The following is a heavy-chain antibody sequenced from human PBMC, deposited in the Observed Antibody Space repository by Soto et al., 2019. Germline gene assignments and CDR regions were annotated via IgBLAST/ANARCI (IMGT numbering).Heavy chain of an antibody. CDR3: ARDKITGLFDY. J-gene: IGHJ4*02. Sequence: QVQLQKWGAGLLKPSETLSLTCAVYGGSFSGYYWTWIRQPPGTGLEWIGEINHSGSTNYNPSLKSRVTISVDTSKNQFSLKLTSVTAEVTAVYSCARDKITGLFDYWGQGALVTVSA. CDR2: INHSGST. D-gene: IGHD2-8*02. CDR1: GGSFSGYY. V-gene: IGHV4-34*01.